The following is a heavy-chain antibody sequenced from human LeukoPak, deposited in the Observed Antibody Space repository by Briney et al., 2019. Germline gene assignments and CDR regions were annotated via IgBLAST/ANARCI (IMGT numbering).Heavy chain of an antibody. CDR2: MNPNSGNT. CDR1: GYTFSSYD. Sequence: GASVNVSFKASGYTFSSYDINWVRQATGQGLEWMGWMNPNSGNTGYAQKFQGRVTMTKNTSITTAYMELSSLRSEDTAVYYCARALSWTTDSYYYMDVWGKGTTVTVSS. J-gene: IGHJ6*03. CDR3: ARALSWTTDSYYYMDV. V-gene: IGHV1-8*01. D-gene: IGHD3/OR15-3a*01.